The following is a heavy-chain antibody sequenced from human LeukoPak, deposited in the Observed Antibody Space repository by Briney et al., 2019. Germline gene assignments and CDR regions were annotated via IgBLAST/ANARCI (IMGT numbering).Heavy chain of an antibody. Sequence: ASVKVSCKASGYTFTSYGISWVRQAPGQGLEWMGWISAYNGNTNYAQKLQGRVTMTTDTSTSTAYMELRSLRSDDTAVYYCARDSVFGDIVVVVTVDYWGQGTLVTVSS. J-gene: IGHJ4*02. CDR2: ISAYNGNT. CDR1: GYTFTSYG. CDR3: ARDSVFGDIVVVVTVDY. V-gene: IGHV1-18*01. D-gene: IGHD2-15*01.